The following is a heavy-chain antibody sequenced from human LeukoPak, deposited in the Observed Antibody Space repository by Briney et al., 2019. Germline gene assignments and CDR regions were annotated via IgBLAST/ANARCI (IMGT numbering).Heavy chain of an antibody. Sequence: ASVKVSCKASGYTFTSYYMHWVRQAPGQGLEWMGIINPSGGSTSYAQKFQGRVTMTRDTSTSTVYMELSSLRSEDTAVHYCARGYYYDSSGYNPPGYWGQGTLVTVSS. V-gene: IGHV1-46*01. J-gene: IGHJ4*02. CDR3: ARGYYYDSSGYNPPGY. CDR2: INPSGGST. CDR1: GYTFTSYY. D-gene: IGHD3-22*01.